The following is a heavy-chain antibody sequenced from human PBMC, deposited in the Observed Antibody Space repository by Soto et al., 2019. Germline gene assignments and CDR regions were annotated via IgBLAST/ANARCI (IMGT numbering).Heavy chain of an antibody. CDR3: ARARYCISTSCYVYYYGMDV. CDR2: IKQDGSEK. J-gene: IGHJ6*02. V-gene: IGHV3-7*01. D-gene: IGHD2-2*01. Sequence: GGSLRLSCAASGFTFSSYSMNWVRQAPGKGLEWVANIKQDGSEKYYVDSVKGRFTISRDNAKNSLYLQMNSLRAEDTAVYYCARARYCISTSCYVYYYGMDVWGQGTTVTVSS. CDR1: GFTFSSYS.